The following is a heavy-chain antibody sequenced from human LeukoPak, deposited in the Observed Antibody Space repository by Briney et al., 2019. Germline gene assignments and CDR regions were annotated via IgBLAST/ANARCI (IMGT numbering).Heavy chain of an antibody. CDR2: ISSSSSTI. D-gene: IGHD6-6*01. J-gene: IGHJ4*02. Sequence: GGSLRLTCAASGFTFSSYSMNWVCQAPGKGLEGVAYISSSSSTIYYVDSVKGRFTISRDNAKNSLYLQMNSLRAEDTAVYYCARDARHPYSSSSIYFDYWGQGTLVTVSS. CDR1: GFTFSSYS. V-gene: IGHV3-48*01. CDR3: ARDARHPYSSSSIYFDY.